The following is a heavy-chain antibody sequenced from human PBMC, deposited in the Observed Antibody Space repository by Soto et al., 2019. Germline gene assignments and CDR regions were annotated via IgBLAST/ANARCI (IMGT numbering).Heavy chain of an antibody. J-gene: IGHJ4*02. CDR2: ISDDASDK. D-gene: IGHD2-8*01. CDR1: GFTLSDYA. Sequence: GGSLRLSCAASGFTLSDYAIHWVRQAPGKGLEWVAVISDDASDKYYGDSVKGRFTISRDSSKNTLYLQMNNLRPEDTAVYYCAKVREDLVLLVALDFWGQGTLVTVSS. CDR3: AKVREDLVLLVALDF. V-gene: IGHV3-30*18.